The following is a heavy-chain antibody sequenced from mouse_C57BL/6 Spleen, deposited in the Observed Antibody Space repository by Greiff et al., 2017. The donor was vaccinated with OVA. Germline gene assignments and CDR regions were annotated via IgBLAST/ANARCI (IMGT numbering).Heavy chain of an antibody. CDR3: ARSLYGSSYYWYFDV. J-gene: IGHJ1*03. CDR1: GYTFTTYP. Sequence: VKLMESGAELVKPGASVKMSCKASGYTFTTYPIEWMKQNHGKSLEWIGNFHPYNDDTKYNEKFKGKATLTVEKSSSTVYLELSRLTSDDSAVYYCARSLYGSSYYWYFDVWGTGTTVTVSS. D-gene: IGHD1-1*01. V-gene: IGHV1-47*01. CDR2: FHPYNDDT.